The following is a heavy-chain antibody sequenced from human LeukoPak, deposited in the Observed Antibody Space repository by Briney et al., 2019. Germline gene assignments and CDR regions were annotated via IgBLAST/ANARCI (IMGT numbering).Heavy chain of an antibody. CDR1: GFTFNDYA. CDR3: ARERNYDRSGYFYY. D-gene: IGHD3-22*01. V-gene: IGHV3-30-3*01. CDR2: ISYDGSNK. Sequence: GGSLRLSCSASGFTFNDYAMHWVRQAPGKGLEWVAVISYDGSNKYYAESVKGRFTISRDNSKNTLYLQMNSLRVEDTAVYYCARERNYDRSGYFYYWGQGTLVIVSS. J-gene: IGHJ4*02.